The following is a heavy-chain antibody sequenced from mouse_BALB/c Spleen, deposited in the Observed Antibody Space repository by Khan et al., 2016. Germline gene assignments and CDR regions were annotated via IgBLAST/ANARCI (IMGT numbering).Heavy chain of an antibody. CDR1: GYTFTNYG. J-gene: IGHJ4*01. D-gene: IGHD2-14*01. Sequence: QIQLVQSGPELKKPGETVKISCKASGYTFTNYGMNWVKQAPGKGLKWMGWINTYNGEPTYDEDFKGRLAFSLETSASTAYLQIHNLKNEDTTTDFCAAYYRDAMDYWGQGTSVTVSS. CDR2: INTYNGEP. CDR3: AAYYRDAMDY. V-gene: IGHV9-3-1*01.